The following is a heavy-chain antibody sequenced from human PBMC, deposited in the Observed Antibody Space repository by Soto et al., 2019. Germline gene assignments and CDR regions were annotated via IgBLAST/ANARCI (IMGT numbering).Heavy chain of an antibody. CDR1: GYDFNSYS. V-gene: IGHV1-3*01. D-gene: IGHD4-17*01. CDR3: ARSSVTIDGLDF. J-gene: IGHJ4*02. Sequence: QFRLEQSRAEVKEPGASVKISCKASGYDFNSYSIHWLRQAPGQRPEYMGRINGGIGNTKFSQKFQDRLTISRDTSASAMYMELSSLTSDDTGVYYCARSSVTIDGLDFWGQGTLVIVSS. CDR2: INGGIGNT.